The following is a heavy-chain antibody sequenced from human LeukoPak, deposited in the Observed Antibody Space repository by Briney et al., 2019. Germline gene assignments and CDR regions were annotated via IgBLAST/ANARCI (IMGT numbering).Heavy chain of an antibody. J-gene: IGHJ6*04. D-gene: IGHD3-10*02. CDR1: GFTFSSYS. V-gene: IGHV3-21*01. CDR2: ISSSSSDI. CDR3: AELGITMIGGV. Sequence: GGSLRLSCAASGFTFSSYSMNWVRQAPGKGREWGSSISSSSSDIDYADSVKARFTISRDNAKNSVYLQMNSLSAEDPAVYYCAELGITMIGGVWGKGTTVTISS.